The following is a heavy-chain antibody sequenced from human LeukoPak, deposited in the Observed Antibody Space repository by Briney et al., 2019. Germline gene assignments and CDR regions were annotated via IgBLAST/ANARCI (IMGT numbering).Heavy chain of an antibody. CDR1: GFTSSSYW. J-gene: IGHJ6*02. Sequence: GGSLRLSCAASGFTSSSYWMSWVRQAPGKGLEWVANIKQDGSEKYYVDSVKGRFTISRDNAKNSLYLQMNSLRAEDTAVYYCARDLARGYCSSTSCYTLGGGYYYYGMDVWGQGTTVTVSS. CDR2: IKQDGSEK. CDR3: ARDLARGYCSSTSCYTLGGGYYYYGMDV. V-gene: IGHV3-7*01. D-gene: IGHD2-2*02.